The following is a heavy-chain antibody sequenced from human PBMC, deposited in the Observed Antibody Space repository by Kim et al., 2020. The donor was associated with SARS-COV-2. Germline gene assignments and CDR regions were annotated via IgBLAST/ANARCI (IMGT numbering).Heavy chain of an antibody. D-gene: IGHD3-22*01. CDR3: ARVHSGYSYYFDY. V-gene: IGHV7-4-1*02. Sequence: YAQGFTGRFVFSLDTSVSTAYLQISSLKAEDTAVYYCARVHSGYSYYFDYWGQGTLVTVSS. J-gene: IGHJ4*02.